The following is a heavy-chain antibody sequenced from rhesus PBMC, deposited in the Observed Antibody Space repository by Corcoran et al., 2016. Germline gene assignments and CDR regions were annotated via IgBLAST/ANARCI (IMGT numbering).Heavy chain of an antibody. CDR1: GGSISSNY. V-gene: IGHV4-147*01. Sequence: QVQLQESGPGLVKPSETLSLTCAVSGGSISSNYWSWLRQLPGKGLEGIGRFYGSGGSTHYNPTLTSRVTISTDTSKNQFSLKLRSVTAADTAVYYCARGGSWYFDLWGPGTPITISS. J-gene: IGHJ2*01. D-gene: IGHD1-44*02. CDR2: FYGSGGST. CDR3: ARGGSWYFDL.